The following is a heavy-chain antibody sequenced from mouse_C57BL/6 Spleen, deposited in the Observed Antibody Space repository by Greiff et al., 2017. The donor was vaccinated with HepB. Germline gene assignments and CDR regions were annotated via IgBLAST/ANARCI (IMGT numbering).Heavy chain of an antibody. CDR1: GFSFNTYA. J-gene: IGHJ4*01. Sequence: EVKLMESGGGLVQPKGSLKLSCAASGFSFNTYAMNWVRQAPGKGLEWVARIRSKSNNYATYYADSVKDRFTISRDDSESMLYLQMNNLKTEDTAMYYCVRPFLGNYAMDYWGQGTSVTVSS. D-gene: IGHD4-1*01. V-gene: IGHV10-1*01. CDR2: IRSKSNNYAT. CDR3: VRPFLGNYAMDY.